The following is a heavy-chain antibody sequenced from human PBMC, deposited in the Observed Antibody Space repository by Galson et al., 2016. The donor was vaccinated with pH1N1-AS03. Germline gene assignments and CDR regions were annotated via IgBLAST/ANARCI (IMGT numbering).Heavy chain of an antibody. CDR1: GYTLTRYY. J-gene: IGHJ4*02. V-gene: IGHV1-46*01. D-gene: IGHD3-16*02. CDR3: ARRYYFDY. Sequence: SVKVSCKASGYTLTRYYMHWVRQAPGQGLEWMGIIDPSGGPTTYAPKFQDRITITADTSTSTVYMELVSLRSEDTAVYYCARRYYFDYWGQGTLVTVPS. CDR2: IDPSGGPT.